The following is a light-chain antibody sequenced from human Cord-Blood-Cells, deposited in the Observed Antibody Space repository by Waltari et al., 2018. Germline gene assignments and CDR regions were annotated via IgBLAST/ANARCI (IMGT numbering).Light chain of an antibody. CDR3: QQYGSSPFT. J-gene: IGKJ3*01. Sequence: EIVLTQSPGTLSLSPGARATLSCRASQSVSSSYLAWDQQKPGQAPRLLIYGASSRATGIPDRFSGSGSGTDFTLTISRLEPEDFAVYYCQQYGSSPFTFGPGTKVDIK. CDR1: QSVSSSY. CDR2: GAS. V-gene: IGKV3-20*01.